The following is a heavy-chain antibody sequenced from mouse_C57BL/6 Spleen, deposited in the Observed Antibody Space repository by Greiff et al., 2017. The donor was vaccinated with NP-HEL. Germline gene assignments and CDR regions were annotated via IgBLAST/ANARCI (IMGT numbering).Heavy chain of an antibody. Sequence: QVQLQQPGAELVKPGASVKLSCKASGYTFTSYWMQWVKQRPGQGLEWIGEIDPSDSYTNYNQKFKGKATLTVDTSSSTAYMQLSSLTSEDAAVYYCTKGTGGRWDYWGQGTSVTVSS. V-gene: IGHV1-50*01. CDR3: TKGTGGRWDY. CDR2: IDPSDSYT. J-gene: IGHJ4*01. CDR1: GYTFTSYW. D-gene: IGHD4-1*01.